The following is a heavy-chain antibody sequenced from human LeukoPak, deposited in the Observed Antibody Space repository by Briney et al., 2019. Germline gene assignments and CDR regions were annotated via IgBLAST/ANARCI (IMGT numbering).Heavy chain of an antibody. V-gene: IGHV3-23*01. CDR1: GFTFSSHA. CDR3: AKPRCCSGGSCYGYFDY. J-gene: IGHJ4*02. D-gene: IGHD2-15*01. Sequence: GGSLRLSCAASGFTFSSHAMSWVRQAPGKGLEWVSAISGSGGSTYYADSVKGRFTISRDNSKNTLYLQMNSLRAEDTAVYYCAKPRCCSGGSCYGYFDYWGQGTLVTVSS. CDR2: ISGSGGST.